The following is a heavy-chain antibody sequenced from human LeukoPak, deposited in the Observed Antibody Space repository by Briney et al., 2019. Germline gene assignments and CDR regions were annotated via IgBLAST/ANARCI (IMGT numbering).Heavy chain of an antibody. D-gene: IGHD3-3*01. CDR1: GYTLTKLS. Sequence: GASVKVSCKVSGYTLTKLSMHWVRRAPGKGREGMGGFDPEDGETIYAQKFQGRVTMTGDTSTDTAYMELSSLRSEDTAVYYCATVIFGGHGDYGYWGQGTLVTVSS. CDR2: FDPEDGET. CDR3: ATVIFGGHGDYGY. J-gene: IGHJ4*02. V-gene: IGHV1-24*01.